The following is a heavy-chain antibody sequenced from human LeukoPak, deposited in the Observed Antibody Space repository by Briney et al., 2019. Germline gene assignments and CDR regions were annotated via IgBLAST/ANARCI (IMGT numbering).Heavy chain of an antibody. CDR3: ARDHDFWSPEDYGMDV. CDR1: GYTFTGYY. V-gene: IGHV1-2*02. Sequence: ASVKVSCKASGYTFTGYYMRWVRQAPGQGLEWMGWINPNSGGTNYAQKFQGRVTMTRDTSISTAYMELSRLRSDDTAVYYCARDHDFWSPEDYGMDVWGQGTTVTVSS. D-gene: IGHD3-3*01. J-gene: IGHJ6*02. CDR2: INPNSGGT.